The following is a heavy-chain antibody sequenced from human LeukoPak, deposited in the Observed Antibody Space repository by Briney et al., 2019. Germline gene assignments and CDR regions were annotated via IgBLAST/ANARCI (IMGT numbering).Heavy chain of an antibody. CDR2: IRYDGSNK. CDR3: ARVVREIVVVISTEDYYYYMDV. CDR1: GFTFSSYG. V-gene: IGHV3-30*02. Sequence: GGSLRLSCAASGFTFSSYGMHWVRQAPGKGLEWVAFIRYDGSNKYYADSVKGRFTISRDNSKNSLYLQMNSLRAEDTAVYYCARVVREIVVVISTEDYYYYMDVWGKGTTVTVSS. D-gene: IGHD3-22*01. J-gene: IGHJ6*03.